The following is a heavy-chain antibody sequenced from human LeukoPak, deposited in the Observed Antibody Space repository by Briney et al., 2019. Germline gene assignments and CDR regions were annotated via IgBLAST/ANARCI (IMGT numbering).Heavy chain of an antibody. CDR3: ARDRSSGYYGVLDY. CDR2: IKQDGNEK. V-gene: IGHV3-7*01. D-gene: IGHD3-22*01. Sequence: GGSLRLSCAASGFTFSSYGMHWVRQAPGKGLEWVANIKQDGNEKYYVDSVKGRFTISRDNAKNSLYLQMNSLRAEDTAVYYCARDRSSGYYGVLDYWGQGTLVTVSS. CDR1: GFTFSSYG. J-gene: IGHJ4*02.